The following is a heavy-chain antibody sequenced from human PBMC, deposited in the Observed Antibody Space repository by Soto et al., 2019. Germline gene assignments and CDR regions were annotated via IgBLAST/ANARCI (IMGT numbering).Heavy chain of an antibody. CDR2: ISTYNGDT. Sequence: ASVKVSCKASGYSFTRSGISWVRQAPGQGLEWMGWISTYNGDTNYAQTFQGRVTMTTDTSTSTVHMEVRSLRSDDTAVYYCAREGVSPYYYYGMDVWGQGTPVTVSS. J-gene: IGHJ6*02. V-gene: IGHV1-18*01. CDR1: GYSFTRSG. CDR3: AREGVSPYYYYGMDV.